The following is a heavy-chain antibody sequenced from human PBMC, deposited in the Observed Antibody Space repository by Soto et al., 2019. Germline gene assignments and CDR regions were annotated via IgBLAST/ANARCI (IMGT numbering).Heavy chain of an antibody. D-gene: IGHD3-16*01. J-gene: IGHJ5*02. Sequence: SETLSLTCNVSGGAISNYYWTWVRQSPEKGLEWIGYMYYNGNINYNPSLKSRVTISIDTSKNQFSLTLKSVTAADTAVYYCASGGNWFDPWGQGVLVTVSS. V-gene: IGHV4-59*01. CDR1: GGAISNYY. CDR3: ASGGNWFDP. CDR2: MYYNGNI.